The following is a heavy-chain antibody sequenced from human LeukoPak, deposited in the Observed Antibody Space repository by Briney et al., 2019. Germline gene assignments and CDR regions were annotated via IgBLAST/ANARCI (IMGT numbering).Heavy chain of an antibody. J-gene: IGHJ4*02. CDR3: ARDGHGSGSHDY. CDR2: IQQGGGEQ. CDR1: GGSFSGYY. V-gene: IGHV3-7*01. Sequence: ETLSLTCAVYGGSFSGYYWSWIRQPPGKGLEWVGNIQQGGGEQYYVDSVKGRFTISRDNAKNSLYLQMNSLRVEDTAVYYCARDGHGSGSHDYWGQGSLVTVSS. D-gene: IGHD3-10*01.